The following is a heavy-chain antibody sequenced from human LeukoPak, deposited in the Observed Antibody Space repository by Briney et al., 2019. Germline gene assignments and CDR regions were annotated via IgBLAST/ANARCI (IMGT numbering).Heavy chain of an antibody. J-gene: IGHJ5*02. CDR2: IIPILGIA. V-gene: IGHV1-69*02. CDR3: ARVGRGYSDRWWFDP. Sequence: SVKVSCKASGGTFSSYTISWVRQAPGQGLEWMERIIPILGIANYAQKFQGRVTITADKSTSTAYMEPSSLRSEDTAVYYCARVGRGYSDRWWFDPWGQGTLVTVSS. D-gene: IGHD5-18*01. CDR1: GGTFSSYT.